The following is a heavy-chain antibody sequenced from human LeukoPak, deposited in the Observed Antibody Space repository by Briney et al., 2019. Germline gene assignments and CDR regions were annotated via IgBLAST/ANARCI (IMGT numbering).Heavy chain of an antibody. CDR3: AKAMSTDHYDSRGFYRVDFDS. D-gene: IGHD3-22*01. V-gene: IGHV3-23*01. Sequence: GGSLRLSCAASGFTFSTYAMSWVRQAPGKGLDWFPALTNIGGSGGVTYYADSVKGRFIISRDNSKSTLYLQLSSLRAEDTAVYYCAKAMSTDHYDSRGFYRVDFDSWGQGTLVTVSS. CDR2: LTNIGGSGGVT. CDR1: GFTFSTYA. J-gene: IGHJ4*02.